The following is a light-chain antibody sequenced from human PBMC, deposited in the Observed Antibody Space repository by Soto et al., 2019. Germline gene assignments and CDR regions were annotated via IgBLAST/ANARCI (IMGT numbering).Light chain of an antibody. CDR2: RNN. J-gene: IGLJ1*01. CDR1: SSNIGSNY. Sequence: QSVLTQPPSASGTPGQRVTISCSGSSSNIGSNYVYWYQQLPGTAPKLLIYRNNQRPSGVRDRFSGSKSGTSASLAISGLRSEDEADYYCAAWDDSLSGSYVFGTGTKLTVL. CDR3: AAWDDSLSGSYV. V-gene: IGLV1-47*01.